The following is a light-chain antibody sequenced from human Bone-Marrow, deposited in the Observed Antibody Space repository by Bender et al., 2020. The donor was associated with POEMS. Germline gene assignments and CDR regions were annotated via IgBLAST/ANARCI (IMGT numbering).Light chain of an antibody. CDR3: SSWDDSLSGWV. CDR1: DSNIGANY. CDR2: TNN. Sequence: QSVLTQPPSASGSPGQRVTISCSGGDSNIGANYVHWYQQVPGTAPKLLVHTNNQRPSGVPARFSGSKSGTSASLAISDIQSEDEGDYYCSSWDDSLSGWVFGGGTKLTVL. V-gene: IGLV1-47*02. J-gene: IGLJ3*02.